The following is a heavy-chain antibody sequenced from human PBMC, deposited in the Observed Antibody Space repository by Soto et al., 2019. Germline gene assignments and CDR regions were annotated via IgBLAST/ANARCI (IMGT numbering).Heavy chain of an antibody. CDR3: ARQRVAAYTYYYYYYGMDV. J-gene: IGHJ6*02. CDR2: IYPGDSDT. V-gene: IGHV5-51*01. D-gene: IGHD3-16*01. CDR1: GYSFTSYW. Sequence: GESLKISCKGSGYSFTSYWIGWVRQMPGKGLEWMGIIYPGDSDTRYSPSFQGQVTISADKSISTAYLQWSSLKASDTAMYYCARQRVAAYTYYYYYYGMDVWGQGTTVTVSS.